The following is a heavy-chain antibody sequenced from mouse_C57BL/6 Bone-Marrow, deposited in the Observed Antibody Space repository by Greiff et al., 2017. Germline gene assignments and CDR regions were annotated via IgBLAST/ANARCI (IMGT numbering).Heavy chain of an antibody. CDR2: IDPETGGT. CDR1: GYTFTDYE. D-gene: IGHD2-5*01. CDR3: TREGVLYYSNYGSMDY. Sequence: QVQLQQSGAELVRPGASVTLSCKASGYTFTDYEMHWVKQTPVHGLEWIGAIDPETGGTAYKQKFKGKAILTADKSSSTAYMELRSLTSEDSAVYYCTREGVLYYSNYGSMDYWGQGTSVTVSS. J-gene: IGHJ4*01. V-gene: IGHV1-15*01.